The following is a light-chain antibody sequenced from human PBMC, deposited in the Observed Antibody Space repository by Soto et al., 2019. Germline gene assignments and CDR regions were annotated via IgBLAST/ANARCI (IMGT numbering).Light chain of an antibody. Sequence: EIVLTQSPGTLSLSPGERATLSCRASQSVPKNYLAWYQHKPGQAPRLLIHGPSSRATGIPDRFSGSGSGTDFTLSISRLEPEYFSVYYCHQNATSPQTFGQGTKVEIK. CDR3: HQNATSPQT. J-gene: IGKJ1*01. CDR1: QSVPKNY. V-gene: IGKV3-20*01. CDR2: GPS.